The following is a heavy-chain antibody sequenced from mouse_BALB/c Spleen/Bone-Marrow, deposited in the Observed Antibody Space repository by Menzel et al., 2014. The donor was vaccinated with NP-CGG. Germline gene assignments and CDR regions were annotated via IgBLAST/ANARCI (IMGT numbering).Heavy chain of an antibody. CDR1: GYTFXGYF. CDR3: GRDSYYAMDY. V-gene: IGHV1-37*01. J-gene: IGHJ4*01. CDR2: INPYNGDT. Sequence: VQLQHSGPELVKPGASVKISCKASGYTFXGYFMNWVKQSQGKSLEWIGRINPYNGDTFYNQKFKGKATLTVDKSSSTAHMELLSLTSEDSAVYYCGRDSYYAMDYWGQGTSVTVSS.